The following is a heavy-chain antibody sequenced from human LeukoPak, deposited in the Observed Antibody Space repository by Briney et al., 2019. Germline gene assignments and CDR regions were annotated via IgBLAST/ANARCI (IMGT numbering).Heavy chain of an antibody. CDR2: ISWNSGSI. V-gene: IGHV3-9*01. D-gene: IGHD1-26*01. CDR3: AKAPEWEPGHFDY. CDR1: GFTFDDYA. Sequence: PGGSLRLSCAASGFTFDDYAMHWVRQAPGKGLEWVSGISWNSGSIGYAVSVKGRFTIPRDNAKNSLYLQMNSLRAEDTALYYCAKAPEWEPGHFDYWGQGTLVTVSS. J-gene: IGHJ4*02.